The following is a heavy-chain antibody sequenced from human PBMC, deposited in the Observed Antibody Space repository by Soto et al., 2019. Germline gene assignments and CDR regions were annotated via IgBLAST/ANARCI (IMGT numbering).Heavy chain of an antibody. Sequence: GGSLRLSCSASGFTFSSYAMHWVRQAPGKGLEYVSAISSNGGSTYYADSVKGRFTISRDNSKNTLYLQMSSLRAEDTAVYYCVKDGGLTTVTAAYYFDYWGQGTLVTVSS. CDR3: VKDGGLTTVTAAYYFDY. CDR2: ISSNGGST. D-gene: IGHD4-17*01. CDR1: GFTFSSYA. J-gene: IGHJ4*02. V-gene: IGHV3-64D*08.